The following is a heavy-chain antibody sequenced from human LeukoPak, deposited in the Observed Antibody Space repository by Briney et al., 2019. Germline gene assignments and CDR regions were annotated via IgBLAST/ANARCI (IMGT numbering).Heavy chain of an antibody. V-gene: IGHV3-48*01. J-gene: IGHJ4*02. Sequence: GGSLRLSCAASGFTFSSYSMNWVRQAPGKGLEWVSYISSSSGTIYYADSVKGRFTISRDNAKNSLYLQMNSLRAEDTAVYYCARVEWELRYFDYWGQGTLVTVSS. CDR3: ARVEWELRYFDY. CDR2: ISSSSGTI. D-gene: IGHD1-26*01. CDR1: GFTFSSYS.